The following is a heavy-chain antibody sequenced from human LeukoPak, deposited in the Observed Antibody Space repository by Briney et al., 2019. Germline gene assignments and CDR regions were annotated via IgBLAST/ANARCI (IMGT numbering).Heavy chain of an antibody. J-gene: IGHJ6*03. CDR3: ARGGSSSLYYYYYYMDV. D-gene: IGHD6-6*01. CDR1: GFTFSSYE. V-gene: IGHV3-48*03. Sequence: GGSLRLSCAASGFTFSSYEMNWVRQAPGKGLEWVSYISSSGSTIYYADSVKGRFTISRDNAKNSLYLQMNSLRAEDTAVYYYARGGSSSLYYYYYYMDVWGKGTTVTVSS. CDR2: ISSSGSTI.